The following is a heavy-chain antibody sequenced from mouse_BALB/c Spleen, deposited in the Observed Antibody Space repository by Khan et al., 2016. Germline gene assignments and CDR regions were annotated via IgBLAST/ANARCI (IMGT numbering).Heavy chain of an antibody. V-gene: IGHV3-1*02. CDR3: ATDPPFPY. CDR1: DYSITSGYS. J-gene: IGHJ3*01. Sequence: VQLKESGPDLVKPSQSLSLTCTFTDYSITSGYSWHWIRQFPGNTLEWMGYIHSSGSTNYNPSLKSRISITRDTSKNQFFLQLNSVTTEDTATYYWATDPPFPYLGQGTLVTVSA. CDR2: IHSSGST.